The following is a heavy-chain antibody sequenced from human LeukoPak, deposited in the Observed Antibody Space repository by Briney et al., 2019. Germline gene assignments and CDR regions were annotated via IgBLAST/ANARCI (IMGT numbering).Heavy chain of an antibody. CDR2: ISGSGGST. CDR1: GFTFSDYH. D-gene: IGHD3-22*01. V-gene: IGHV3-23*01. Sequence: TGGSLRLSCAASGFTFSDYHMSWIRQAPGKGLEWVSAISGSGGSTYYADSVKGRFTISRDNSKNTLYLQMNSLRAEDTAVYYCAKVWDTYYYDSSGSFDYWGQGTLVTVSS. CDR3: AKVWDTYYYDSSGSFDY. J-gene: IGHJ4*02.